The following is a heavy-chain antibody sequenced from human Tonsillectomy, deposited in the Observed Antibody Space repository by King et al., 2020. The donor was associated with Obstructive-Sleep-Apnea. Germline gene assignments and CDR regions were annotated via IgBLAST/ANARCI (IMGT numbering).Heavy chain of an antibody. CDR1: GGPISRYY. D-gene: IGHD5-12*01. CDR2: IYYAGST. J-gene: IGHJ4*02. Sequence: VQLQESGPGLVKPSETLSLTCTVSGGPISRYYWSWIRQPPGKGLEWIWYIYYAGSTTYNPSLKSRVTMSIGPSKNQVSLKLSSVTAADTAVYYCGRHLYASGYLGCFDYWGQGTLVTVSS. V-gene: IGHV4-59*08. CDR3: GRHLYASGYLGCFDY.